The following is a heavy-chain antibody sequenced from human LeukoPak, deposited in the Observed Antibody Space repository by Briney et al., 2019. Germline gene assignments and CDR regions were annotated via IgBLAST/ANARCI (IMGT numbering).Heavy chain of an antibody. J-gene: IGHJ3*02. CDR1: EFTFTNFW. V-gene: IGHV3-7*01. Sequence: GGSLRLSCAASEFTFTNFWMSWVRQAPGKGLEWVANTNRDGSEKYYVDPVKGRVTISRDNAMNFLHLQLNSLRVDDTAVYYCARDSASCRGCAFDIWGQGTVVTVSS. CDR2: TNRDGSEK. CDR3: ARDSASCRGCAFDI. D-gene: IGHD2-2*01.